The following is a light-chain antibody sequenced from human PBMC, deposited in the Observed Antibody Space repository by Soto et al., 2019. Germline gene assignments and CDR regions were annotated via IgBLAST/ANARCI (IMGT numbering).Light chain of an antibody. J-gene: IGKJ1*01. CDR1: QTSSSW. CDR3: QQYNSHSPWT. CDR2: KAS. Sequence: DIQMTQSPSPLSGSVGDRLTSTCRASQTSSSWLAWYQQKPGKAPKLLIYKASTLKSGVPSRFSGSGSGTEFALTTSSLQADDFAAYYCQQYNSHSPWTFGQGTKVDIK. V-gene: IGKV1-5*03.